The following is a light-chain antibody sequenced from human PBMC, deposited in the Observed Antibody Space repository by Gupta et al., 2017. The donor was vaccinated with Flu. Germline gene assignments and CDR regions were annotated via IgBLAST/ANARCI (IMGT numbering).Light chain of an antibody. Sequence: PSSLSASVGDRVTITCQASQDISNYLNWYQQKAGKAPKHLINDASNLETGVPSRFSGNGSGTDFTLTISILQPEDFATYFCQQDDYVPRKFGGGTKREIK. J-gene: IGKJ4*01. V-gene: IGKV1-33*01. CDR3: QQDDYVPRK. CDR2: DAS. CDR1: QDISNY.